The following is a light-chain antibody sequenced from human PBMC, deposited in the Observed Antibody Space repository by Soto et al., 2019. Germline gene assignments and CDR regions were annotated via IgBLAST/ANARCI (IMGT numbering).Light chain of an antibody. Sequence: QSVRTQPPSASVSPGQSVAISCTGTSSDVGGYNYVSWYQQHPGKAPKLMIYEVNKRPSGVPGRFSGSKSGNTASLTVSGLQAEDEADYYCSSYAGSSNVFGTGTKVTVL. V-gene: IGLV2-8*01. CDR3: SSYAGSSNV. CDR2: EVN. J-gene: IGLJ1*01. CDR1: SSDVGGYNY.